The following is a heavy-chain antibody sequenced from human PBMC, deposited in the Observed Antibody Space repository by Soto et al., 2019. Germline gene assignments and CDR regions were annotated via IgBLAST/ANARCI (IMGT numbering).Heavy chain of an antibody. CDR1: GFSLSTSGMC. J-gene: IGHJ4*02. Sequence: SGPTLVNPTQTLTLTCTFSGFSLSTSGMCVSWIRQPPGKALEWLALIDWDDDKYYSTSLKTRLTISKDTSKNQVVLTMTNMDPVDTATYYCARTYYYGSRFVWKTPDYWGKGTLVTVSS. CDR2: IDWDDDK. CDR3: ARTYYYGSRFVWKTPDY. D-gene: IGHD3-10*01. V-gene: IGHV2-70*01.